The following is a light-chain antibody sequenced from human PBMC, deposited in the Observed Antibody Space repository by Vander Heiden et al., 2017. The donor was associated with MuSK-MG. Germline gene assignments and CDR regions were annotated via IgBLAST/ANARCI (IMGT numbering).Light chain of an antibody. Sequence: EIVLTQPPATLSLSPGERATLSCRASQSVSSYLAWYQQKPGQAPRLLIYDASNRATGIPARFSGSGYGTDFTLTISSLEPEDFAVYYCQQLSNWPLFTFGHGTKVDIK. CDR2: DAS. CDR3: QQLSNWPLFT. CDR1: QSVSSY. V-gene: IGKV3-11*01. J-gene: IGKJ3*01.